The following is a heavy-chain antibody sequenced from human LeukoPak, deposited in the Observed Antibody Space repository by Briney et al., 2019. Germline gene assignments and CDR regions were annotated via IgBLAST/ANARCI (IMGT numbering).Heavy chain of an antibody. CDR3: ARGGPRGAFDI. CDR1: GFTFSSYS. D-gene: IGHD5-12*01. Sequence: GGSLRLSCAASGFTFSSYSMNWVRQAPGKGLEWVSYISSSSSTIYYADSVKGRFTISRDNAKSSLYLQMNSLRAEDTAVYYCARGGPRGAFDIWGQGTMVTVSS. CDR2: ISSSSSTI. J-gene: IGHJ3*02. V-gene: IGHV3-48*01.